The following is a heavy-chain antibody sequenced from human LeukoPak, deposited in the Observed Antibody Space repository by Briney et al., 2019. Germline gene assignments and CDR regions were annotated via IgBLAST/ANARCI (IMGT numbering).Heavy chain of an antibody. J-gene: IGHJ3*02. Sequence: GGSLRLSCVDSGFTFSTYSINWVRQSPGKGLEWVSYISRDSSTIYYAHSVKGRFTISRDNAENSLYLQMNSLRDEGTAVYYCARGLTTVTTWAFDIWGQGTMVTVSS. CDR2: ISRDSSTI. CDR1: GFTFSTYS. V-gene: IGHV3-48*02. D-gene: IGHD4-17*01. CDR3: ARGLTTVTTWAFDI.